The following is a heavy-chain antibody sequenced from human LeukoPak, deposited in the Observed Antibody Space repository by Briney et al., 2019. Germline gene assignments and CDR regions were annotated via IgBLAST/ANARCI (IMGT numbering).Heavy chain of an antibody. CDR1: GGSIRSAAYY. CDR2: IYYSGST. D-gene: IGHD3-3*01. Sequence: SETLSLTCTVSGGSIRSAAYYWSWIRQPPGKGQEWIGYIYYSGSTYYNPSLKSRVTISVDTSKNQFSLKLSSVTAADTAVYYCARENFWLPKYYYGMDVWGQGTTVTVSS. J-gene: IGHJ6*02. V-gene: IGHV4-31*03. CDR3: ARENFWLPKYYYGMDV.